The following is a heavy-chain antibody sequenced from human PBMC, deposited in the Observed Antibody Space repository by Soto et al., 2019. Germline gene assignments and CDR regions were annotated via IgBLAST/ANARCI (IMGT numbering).Heavy chain of an antibody. Sequence: QVELVESGGGVVPPGRSLTLSCAASGFSFNYYGMHWVRQAPGKGLELVAGIWYDGSKKDYVDSVQCRFIDSRDNSRNTVYLQMNSLRADDAVVYYGARDGSRTQLYYGLEFCG. D-gene: IGHD1-26*01. CDR1: GFSFNYYG. V-gene: IGHV3-33*01. J-gene: IGHJ6*02. CDR2: IWYDGSKK. CDR3: ARDGSRTQLYYGLEF.